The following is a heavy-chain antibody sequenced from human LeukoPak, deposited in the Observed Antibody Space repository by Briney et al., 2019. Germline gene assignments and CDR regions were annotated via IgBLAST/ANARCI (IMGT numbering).Heavy chain of an antibody. D-gene: IGHD2-15*01. Sequence: GGSLRLSCAASGFTFSSYGMHWVRQAPGKGLEWVSYISASADTIYYTDSVKGRFTISRDNAKNSLFLQMNSLKVEDTAVYYCATVAVAGTSGEGWFDPWGQGTLVTVSS. CDR3: ATVAVAGTSGEGWFDP. V-gene: IGHV3-48*04. CDR2: ISASADTI. CDR1: GFTFSSYG. J-gene: IGHJ5*02.